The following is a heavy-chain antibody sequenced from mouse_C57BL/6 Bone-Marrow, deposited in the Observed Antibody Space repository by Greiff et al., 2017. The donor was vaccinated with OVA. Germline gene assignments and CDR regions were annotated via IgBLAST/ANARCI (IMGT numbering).Heavy chain of an antibody. V-gene: IGHV1-7*01. Sequence: VQLQQSGAELAKPGASVKLSCKASGYTFTSYWMHWVNQRPGQGLEWIGYINPSSGYTKYNQKFKDKATLTADKSSSTAYMQLSSLTYEDSAVYYCARPRYGRGNYFDYWGQGTTLTVSS. CDR3: ARPRYGRGNYFDY. J-gene: IGHJ2*01. D-gene: IGHD1-1*01. CDR1: GYTFTSYW. CDR2: INPSSGYT.